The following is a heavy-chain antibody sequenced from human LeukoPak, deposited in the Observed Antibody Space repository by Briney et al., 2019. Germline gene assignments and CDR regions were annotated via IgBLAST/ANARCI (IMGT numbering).Heavy chain of an antibody. CDR3: AREGGRAAAGRFDY. J-gene: IGHJ4*02. CDR2: IQNDGSDK. CDR1: GINFRTSG. V-gene: IGHV3-30*02. D-gene: IGHD6-13*01. Sequence: GGSLRLSCAASGINFRTSGMHWVRQAPGRGLEWVTFIQNDGSDKYYAASVKGRFTISRDNSKNTVYLHMNSLRADDTALYYCAREGGRAAAGRFDYWGQGTLVTVSS.